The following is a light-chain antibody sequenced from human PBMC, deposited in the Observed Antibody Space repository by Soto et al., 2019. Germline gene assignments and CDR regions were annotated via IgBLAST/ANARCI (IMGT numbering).Light chain of an antibody. Sequence: DIVLTQSPAPLSLAPGPRYTXSPMASQSLESSLVWYQQKPGQAPRLLIYDASNRVTGIPARFSGSGSGTDFTLTISSLQPADFAIYYCQQRISWPLTFGGGTKVDIK. CDR3: QQRISWPLT. J-gene: IGKJ4*01. V-gene: IGKV3-11*01. CDR1: QSLESS. CDR2: DAS.